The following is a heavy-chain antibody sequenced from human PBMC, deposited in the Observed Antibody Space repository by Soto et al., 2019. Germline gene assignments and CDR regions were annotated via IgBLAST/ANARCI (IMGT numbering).Heavy chain of an antibody. D-gene: IGHD3-10*01. J-gene: IGHJ4*02. V-gene: IGHV4-34*01. CDR1: GGSFSGYY. CDR3: ARTYGSGSYYRHDY. CDR2: INHSGST. Sequence: QVQLQQWGAGLLKPSETLSLTCAVYGGSFSGYYWSWIRQPPGKGLEWIGEINHSGSTNYNPSLKSRVTRSVDTSKNQFSLKLSSVTAADTDVYYCARTYGSGSYYRHDYWGQGTLVTVSS.